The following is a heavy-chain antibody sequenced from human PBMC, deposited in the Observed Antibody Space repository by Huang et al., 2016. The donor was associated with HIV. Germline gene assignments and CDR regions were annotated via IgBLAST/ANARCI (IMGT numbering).Heavy chain of an antibody. J-gene: IGHJ4*02. D-gene: IGHD4-4*01. CDR1: GGSISDSPSTFS. V-gene: IGHV4-61*01. CDR2: VYDTGAT. CDR3: ARQVLRFYSPNYIDT. Sequence: QVVLHESGPRLVRPSETLSLICTVSGGSISDSPSTFSWNWMRQSPGKGLEWIGKVYDTGATNYGPALNGRVTVSLNMSKTQVSLRLTSVTAADTATYFCARQVLRFYSPNYIDTWGQGTLVIVSS.